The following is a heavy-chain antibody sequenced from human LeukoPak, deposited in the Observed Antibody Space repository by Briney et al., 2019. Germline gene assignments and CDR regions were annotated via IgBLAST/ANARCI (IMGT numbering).Heavy chain of an antibody. Sequence: SETLSLTCTISGGSISSGSYYWSWIRQPAGKGLEWIGRIYTSGSTNYNPSLKGRVTISVDTSKNQFSLKLSSVTAADTAVYYCAREDTIFGVVIDYWGQGTLVTVSS. CDR3: AREDTIFGVVIDY. J-gene: IGHJ4*02. CDR1: GGSISSGSYY. V-gene: IGHV4-61*02. CDR2: IYTSGST. D-gene: IGHD3-3*01.